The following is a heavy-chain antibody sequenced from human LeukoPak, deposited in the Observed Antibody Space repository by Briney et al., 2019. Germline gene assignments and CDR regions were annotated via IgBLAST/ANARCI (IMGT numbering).Heavy chain of an antibody. CDR2: INWNGGST. Sequence: GGSLRLSCAASGFTFDDYGMSWVRQAPGKGLEWVSGINWNGGSTGYADSVKGRFTISRDNAKNSLYLQMNSLRAEDTALYYCARGGSSGWYLNNWFDPWGQGTLVTVSS. CDR1: GFTFDDYG. V-gene: IGHV3-20*04. D-gene: IGHD6-19*01. CDR3: ARGGSSGWYLNNWFDP. J-gene: IGHJ5*02.